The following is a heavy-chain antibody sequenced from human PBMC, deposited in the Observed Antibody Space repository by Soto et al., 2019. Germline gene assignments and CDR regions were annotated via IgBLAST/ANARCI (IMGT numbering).Heavy chain of an antibody. D-gene: IGHD3-3*01. J-gene: IGHJ6*02. CDR2: ISAYNGNT. CDR3: ARGNQAYYDFWSGPSAYGMDV. CDR1: GYTFTSYG. V-gene: IGHV1-18*01. Sequence: ASVKVSCKASGYTFTSYGIGWVRQAPGQGLEWMGWISAYNGNTNYAQKLQGRVTMTTDTSTSTAYMELRSLRSDDTAVYYCARGNQAYYDFWSGPSAYGMDVWGQGTTVTVSS.